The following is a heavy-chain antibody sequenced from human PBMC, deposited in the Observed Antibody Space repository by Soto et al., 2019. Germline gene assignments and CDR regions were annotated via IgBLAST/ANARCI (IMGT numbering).Heavy chain of an antibody. CDR2: TYFRSKCYN. CDR3: AKGDNLGPKTGYAFDP. CDR1: GDSVSSNTAS. V-gene: IGHV6-1*01. J-gene: IGHJ5*02. D-gene: IGHD5-12*01. Sequence: SQTPSLTRAISGDSVSSNTASWNWIRQSPSRGLEWLGRTYFRSKCYNDYAVSVKSRIIINPDTSNNQFSLQLNSVTPEDTAVYFCAKGDNLGPKTGYAFDPWGQGIMVTVSS.